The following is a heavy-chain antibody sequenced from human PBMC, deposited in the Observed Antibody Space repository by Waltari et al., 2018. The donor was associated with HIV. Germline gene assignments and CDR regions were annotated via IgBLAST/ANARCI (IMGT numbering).Heavy chain of an antibody. Sequence: VQLVQSGAEVKKPGASLKVSCKASGYPFNDYYIHWVRQAPGQGLEWMGRINPNSGGTKYAEKCQGRVTMTRDTSISTAYMELSRLRSDDTAVYYCARGASAAPWFDPWGQGTLVTVAP. J-gene: IGHJ5*02. D-gene: IGHD6-13*01. V-gene: IGHV1-2*06. CDR3: ARGASAAPWFDP. CDR1: GYPFNDYY. CDR2: INPNSGGT.